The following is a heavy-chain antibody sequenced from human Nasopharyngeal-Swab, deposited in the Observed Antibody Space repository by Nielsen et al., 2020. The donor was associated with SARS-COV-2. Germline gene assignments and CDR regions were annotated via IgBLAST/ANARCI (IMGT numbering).Heavy chain of an antibody. D-gene: IGHD4/OR15-4a*01. CDR1: GFTLSSYG. CDR2: VSHDGKIE. Sequence: GESLKISCAASGFTLSSYGMHWVRRAPGKGLEWVAVVSHDGKIEDYADSVKGRFTISRDIFKNTVFLQVNSLRVEDTAVYYCTRDGPSNYGTWDYWGQGTQVTVSS. V-gene: IGHV3-30*03. CDR3: TRDGPSNYGTWDY. J-gene: IGHJ4*02.